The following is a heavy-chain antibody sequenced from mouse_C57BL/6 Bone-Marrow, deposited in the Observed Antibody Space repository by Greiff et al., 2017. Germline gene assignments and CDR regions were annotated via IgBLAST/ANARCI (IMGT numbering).Heavy chain of an antibody. CDR1: GYTFTSYW. Sequence: QVQLQQPGAELVKPGASVKMSCKASGYTFTSYWITWVKQRPGQGLEWIGDIYPGSGSTNYNEKFKRKATLTVDTSASTAYMQLSSLTSEDSAVYYCARFYYGSSYGFAYWGQGTLVTVSA. D-gene: IGHD1-1*01. CDR2: IYPGSGST. CDR3: ARFYYGSSYGFAY. J-gene: IGHJ3*01. V-gene: IGHV1-55*01.